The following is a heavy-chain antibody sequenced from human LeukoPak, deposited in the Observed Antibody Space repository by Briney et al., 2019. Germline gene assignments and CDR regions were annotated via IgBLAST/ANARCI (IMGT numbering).Heavy chain of an antibody. CDR1: GFTFSSYA. CDR3: ARDPQYCSGGSCYSFDY. J-gene: IGHJ4*02. V-gene: IGHV3-23*01. CDR2: ISGSGGST. Sequence: GGSLRLSCAASGFTFSSYAMSWVRQAPGKGLEWVSAISGSGGSTYYADSVKGRFTISRDNSKKMLYLEMNSLRAEDTAVYYCARDPQYCSGGSCYSFDYWGQGTLVTVSS. D-gene: IGHD2-15*01.